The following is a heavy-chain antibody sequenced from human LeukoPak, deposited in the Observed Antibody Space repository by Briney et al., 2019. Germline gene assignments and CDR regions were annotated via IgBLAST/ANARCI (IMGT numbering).Heavy chain of an antibody. D-gene: IGHD5-12*01. Sequence: NPSETLSLTCTVSGGSISSYYWGWIRQPPGKGLEWIGSIYYSGSTYYNPSLKSRVTISVDTSKNQFSLKLSSVTAADTAVYYCARPPPGGYDPNSPEYYFDYWGQGTLVTVSS. CDR3: ARPPPGGYDPNSPEYYFDY. J-gene: IGHJ4*02. CDR1: GGSISSYY. V-gene: IGHV4-39*01. CDR2: IYYSGST.